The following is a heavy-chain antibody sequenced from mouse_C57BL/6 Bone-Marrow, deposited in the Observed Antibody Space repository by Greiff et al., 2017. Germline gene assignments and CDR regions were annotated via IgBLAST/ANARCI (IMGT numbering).Heavy chain of an antibody. CDR2: IWWDDDK. J-gene: IGHJ3*01. CDR1: GFSLSTFGMG. V-gene: IGHV8-8*01. CDR3: ARIPYGYDGAWFAY. D-gene: IGHD2-2*01. Sequence: QVQLKVSGPGILQPSQTLSLTCSFSGFSLSTFGMGVGWIRQPSGKGLEWLAHIWWDDDKYYNPALKSRLTISKDTSNNQVFLKIANVDTAATATYYYARIPYGYDGAWFAYWGQGTLVTVSA.